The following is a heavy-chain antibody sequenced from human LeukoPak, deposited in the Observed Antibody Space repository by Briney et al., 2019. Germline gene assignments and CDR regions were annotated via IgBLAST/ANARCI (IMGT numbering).Heavy chain of an antibody. CDR3: ARVRYGGNSVFDY. Sequence: KVSCKASGGTFSSYAISWVRQAPGQGLEWMGRIIPILGIANYAQKFQGRVTITADKSTSTAYMELRSLRSDDTAVYYCARVRYGGNSVFDYWGQGTLVTVSS. J-gene: IGHJ4*02. CDR2: IIPILGIA. V-gene: IGHV1-69*04. D-gene: IGHD4-23*01. CDR1: GGTFSSYA.